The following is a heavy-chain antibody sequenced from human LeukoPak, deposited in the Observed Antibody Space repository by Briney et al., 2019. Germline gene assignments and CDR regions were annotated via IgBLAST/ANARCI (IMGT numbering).Heavy chain of an antibody. J-gene: IGHJ4*02. D-gene: IGHD1-1*01. V-gene: IGHV3-30*04. CDR3: AKGLEQGIGNYFDY. Sequence: RSLRLSCAASGFSFNIYAMHWVRQAPGKGLEWVSLISYDGNTEYYADSVKGRFTISRDNSRNTLYLQMNSLRADDTAVYFCAKGLEQGIGNYFDYWGQGTLLTVSS. CDR1: GFSFNIYA. CDR2: ISYDGNTE.